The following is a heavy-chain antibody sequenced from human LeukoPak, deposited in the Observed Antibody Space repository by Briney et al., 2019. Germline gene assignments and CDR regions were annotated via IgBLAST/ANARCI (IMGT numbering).Heavy chain of an antibody. Sequence: ASVKVSCKASGYTFTSYAMHWVRQAPGQRLEWMGWINAGNGNRKYSQKFQGRVTITRDTYASTAYMELSSLRSEDTAVYYCARDRGVVVVAATENWFDPWGQGTLVTVSS. CDR3: ARDRGVVVVAATENWFDP. CDR1: GYTFTSYA. J-gene: IGHJ5*02. V-gene: IGHV1-3*01. CDR2: INAGNGNR. D-gene: IGHD2-15*01.